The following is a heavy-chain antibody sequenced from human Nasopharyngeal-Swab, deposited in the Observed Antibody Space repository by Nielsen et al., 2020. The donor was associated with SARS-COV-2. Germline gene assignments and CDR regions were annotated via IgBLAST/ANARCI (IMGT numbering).Heavy chain of an antibody. CDR3: ARDYYGSGKGWFDP. V-gene: IGHV3-74*01. Sequence: WIRQPPGKGLVWVSRINSDGSSTSYADSVKGRFTISRDNSKNTLYLQMNSLRAEDTAVYYCARDYYGSGKGWFDPWGQGTLVTVSS. CDR2: INSDGSST. J-gene: IGHJ5*02. D-gene: IGHD3-10*01.